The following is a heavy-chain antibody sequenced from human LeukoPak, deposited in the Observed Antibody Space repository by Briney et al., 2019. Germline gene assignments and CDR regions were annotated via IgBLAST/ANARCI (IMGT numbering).Heavy chain of an antibody. CDR2: IKQDGSEK. CDR1: GFTFSSYW. V-gene: IGHV3-7*01. J-gene: IGHJ6*03. CDR3: AKDQPPFSGYDTRWPRASMDV. Sequence: PGGSLRLSCAASGFTFSSYWMSWVRQAPGKGLEWVANIKQDGSEKYYVDSVKGRFTISRDNAKNSLYLQMNSLRAEDTAVYYCAKDQPPFSGYDTRWPRASMDVWGKGTTVTVSS. D-gene: IGHD5-12*01.